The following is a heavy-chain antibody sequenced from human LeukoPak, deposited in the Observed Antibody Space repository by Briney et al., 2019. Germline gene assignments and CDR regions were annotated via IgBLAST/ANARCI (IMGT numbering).Heavy chain of an antibody. J-gene: IGHJ4*02. Sequence: GGPLRLSCAASGFTFRSYAMSWVRQAPGKGLEYISYVSSGGSVMYYADSVKGRFTISRDNAKKSVYLQMNSLRDEDTAIYYCVGAPDGAYNYWGQGALVTVSS. CDR1: GFTFRSYA. CDR2: VSSGGSVM. V-gene: IGHV3-48*02. CDR3: VGAPDGAYNY. D-gene: IGHD3-16*01.